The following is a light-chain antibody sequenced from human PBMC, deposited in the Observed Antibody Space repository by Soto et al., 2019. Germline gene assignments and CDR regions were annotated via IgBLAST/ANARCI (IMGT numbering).Light chain of an antibody. Sequence: QSVLTQPASVPGSPGQSITISCTGTSSDVGGYRYVSWFQHHPGKAPKLIIYEVSNRPSGISDRFSGSKSGNTASLTISGLQAEDEADYYCNSYTSTTPYVFGTGTKVTVL. CDR1: SSDVGGYRY. V-gene: IGLV2-14*01. CDR3: NSYTSTTPYV. J-gene: IGLJ1*01. CDR2: EVS.